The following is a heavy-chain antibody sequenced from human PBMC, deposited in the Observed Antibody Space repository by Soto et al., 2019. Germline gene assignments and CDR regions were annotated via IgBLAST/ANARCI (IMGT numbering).Heavy chain of an antibody. Sequence: GGSLRLSCAASGFTFSATYMSWIRQVPGKGLEWVSCISGSGSDTRYTDSVRGRFTISRDNAKNSLYLQMNSLKVEDTALYYYARGDRVADSWGPGTLVTVSS. D-gene: IGHD5-12*01. CDR2: ISGSGSDT. CDR3: ARGDRVADS. CDR1: GFTFSATY. J-gene: IGHJ4*02. V-gene: IGHV3-11*05.